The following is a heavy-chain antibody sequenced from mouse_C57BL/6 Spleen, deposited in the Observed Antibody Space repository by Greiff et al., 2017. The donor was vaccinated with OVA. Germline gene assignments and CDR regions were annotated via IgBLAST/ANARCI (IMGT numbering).Heavy chain of an antibody. D-gene: IGHD3-2*02. V-gene: IGHV1-63*01. CDR3: AREETAQDYFDY. CDR1: GYTFTNYW. Sequence: VQLVESGAELVRPGTSVKMSCKASGYTFTNYWIGWAKQRPGHGLEWIGDIYPGGGYTNYNEKFKGKATLTADKSSSTAYMQFSSLTSEDSASYYCAREETAQDYFDYWGQGTTLTVSS. CDR2: IYPGGGYT. J-gene: IGHJ2*01.